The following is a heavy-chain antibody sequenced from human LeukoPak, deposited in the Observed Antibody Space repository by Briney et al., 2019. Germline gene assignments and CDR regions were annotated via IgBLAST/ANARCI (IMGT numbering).Heavy chain of an antibody. CDR2: INSDGSST. J-gene: IGHJ4*02. CDR3: ARFNGYYDSFDY. V-gene: IGHV3-74*01. D-gene: IGHD3-22*01. Sequence: GGSLRLSCAASGFIFSNYWMHWLRHAPGKGLVWVSRINSDGSSTSYADSVKGRFTISRDNAKNTLYLQMNSLRAEDTAVYYCARFNGYYDSFDYWGKGNLVTVFS. CDR1: GFIFSNYW.